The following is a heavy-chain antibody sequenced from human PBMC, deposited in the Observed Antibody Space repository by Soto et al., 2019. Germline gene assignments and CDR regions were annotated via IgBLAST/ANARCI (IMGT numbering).Heavy chain of an antibody. J-gene: IGHJ5*02. CDR3: ANLPAP. CDR2: IYYSGST. Sequence: PSETLSLTCIVSGGSISNYYWSWIRQPPGKGLEWIGYIYYSGSTNYNPSLTSRVTISVDTSKNQFSLKLSSVTAADTAVYYCANLPAPWGQGTLVTVSS. V-gene: IGHV4-59*12. CDR1: GGSISNYY.